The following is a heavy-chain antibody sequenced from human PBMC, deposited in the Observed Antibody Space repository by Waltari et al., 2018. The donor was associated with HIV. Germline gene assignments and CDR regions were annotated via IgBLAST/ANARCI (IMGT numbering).Heavy chain of an antibody. J-gene: IGHJ6*02. CDR1: GGSISSYY. Sequence: QVQLQESGPGLVKPSETLSLTCTVSGGSISSYYWSWIRQPPGKGLDWIGYIYYSGSPNANPSLKSRVTISVDTSKTQFSLKVSSVTAADTAVYYCARVHSSGWYADYYYYGMDVWGQGTTVTVSS. CDR3: ARVHSSGWYADYYYYGMDV. CDR2: IYYSGSP. D-gene: IGHD6-19*01. V-gene: IGHV4-59*01.